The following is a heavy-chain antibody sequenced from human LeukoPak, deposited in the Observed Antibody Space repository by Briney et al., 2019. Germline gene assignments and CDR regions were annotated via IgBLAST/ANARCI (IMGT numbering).Heavy chain of an antibody. J-gene: IGHJ4*02. CDR3: AKDFGLGYCSSTSCPMADSFDY. D-gene: IGHD2-2*01. Sequence: PGGSLRLSCAASGFTFSSYAMSWVRQAPGKGLEWVSTIGGSGGVTYYADSVKGRFTISRDKSKNTLYLQMNSLRGEDTAVYYCAKDFGLGYCSSTSCPMADSFDYWGQGTLVTASS. V-gene: IGHV3-23*01. CDR1: GFTFSSYA. CDR2: IGGSGGVT.